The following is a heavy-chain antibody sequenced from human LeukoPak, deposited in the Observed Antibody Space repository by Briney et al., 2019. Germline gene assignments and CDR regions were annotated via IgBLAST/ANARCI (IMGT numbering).Heavy chain of an antibody. J-gene: IGHJ4*02. CDR3: ARGIGKAARHHSPYYFDY. D-gene: IGHD6-6*01. Sequence: PSETLSLTCTVSGGSISSGHYYWSWIRQPPGKGLEWIGYIYYSGSTYYNPSLKSRVTISVDTSKNQFSLKLSSVTAADTAVYYCARGIGKAARHHSPYYFDYWGQGTLVTVSS. CDR2: IYYSGST. CDR1: GGSISSGHYY. V-gene: IGHV4-30-4*08.